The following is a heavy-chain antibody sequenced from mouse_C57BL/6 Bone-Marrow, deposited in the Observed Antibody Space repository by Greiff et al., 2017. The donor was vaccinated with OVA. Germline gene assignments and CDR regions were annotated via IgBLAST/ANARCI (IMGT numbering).Heavy chain of an antibody. CDR2: IDPETGDT. CDR1: GFTITDDY. D-gene: IGHD1-1*01. Sequence: VQLQQSGAELVRPGASVKLSCTASGFTITDDYMHWVKQRPEQGLEWIGWIDPETGDTEYASKFQGKATITADTSSITAYLQLSSLTSEDTAVYSCTTRGSSYWGQGTTLTVSS. J-gene: IGHJ2*01. CDR3: TTRGSSY. V-gene: IGHV14-4*01.